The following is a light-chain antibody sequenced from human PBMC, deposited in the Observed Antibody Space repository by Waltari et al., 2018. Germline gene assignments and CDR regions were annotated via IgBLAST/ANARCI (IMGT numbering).Light chain of an antibody. CDR3: AAWDGSLDGVV. V-gene: IGLV1-44*01. CDR2: NNH. Sequence: HSALPQLPSASGTPGQRVTISRSGCTSNIGSTPVNWYQQLPGTAPKLLIYNNHRRPSGVPYRFSGSKSGTSASLAISGLQSEDEADYYCAAWDGSLDGVVFGGGTMLTVL. J-gene: IGLJ2*01. CDR1: TSNIGSTP.